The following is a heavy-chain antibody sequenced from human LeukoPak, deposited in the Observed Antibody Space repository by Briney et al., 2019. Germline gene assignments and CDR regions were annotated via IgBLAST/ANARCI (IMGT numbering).Heavy chain of an antibody. CDR3: ATKHLWSDGFDI. CDR1: GGSITTSY. D-gene: IGHD2-8*02. Sequence: SETLSLTCSVSGGSITTSYWSWIRQPAGKGLEWIGRVYSGGTTTYNPSLKSRVTMSFDASNNQFSLKVTSVTAADTAVYYCATKHLWSDGFDIWGQGTVVTVSS. J-gene: IGHJ3*02. V-gene: IGHV4-4*07. CDR2: VYSGGTT.